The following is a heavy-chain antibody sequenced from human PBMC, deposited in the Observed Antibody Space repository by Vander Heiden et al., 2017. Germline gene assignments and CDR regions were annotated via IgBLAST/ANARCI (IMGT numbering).Heavy chain of an antibody. V-gene: IGHV3-30*03. CDR1: GLTFCTYA. CDR3: ARDRAIMVRGVMGFYYGMDV. J-gene: IGHJ6*02. D-gene: IGHD3-10*01. CDR2: ISYDGSNK. Sequence: QVQLVESGGGVVQPGRSLRPSWAASGLTFCTYALHWVRQAPGKGLEWVAVISYDGSNKYYVDSVRGRFTISRDKSKNTLYLQMNSLRVEDTAVYYCARDRAIMVRGVMGFYYGMDVWGQGTTVTVSS.